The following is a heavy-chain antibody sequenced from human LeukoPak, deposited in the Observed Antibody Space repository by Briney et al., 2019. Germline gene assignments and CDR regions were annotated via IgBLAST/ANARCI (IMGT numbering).Heavy chain of an antibody. J-gene: IGHJ4*02. D-gene: IGHD2-2*01. CDR3: ARIVSSDCSTSSCYPDY. CDR2: IYYSGST. V-gene: IGHV4-59*01. Sequence: SETLSLTCTVSGGSISSYYWTWIRRPPGKGLEWIGYIYYSGSTNYNPSLKSRVTISVDTSKNQFSLKLSSVTAADTAVYYCARIVSSDCSTSSCYPDYWGQGTLVTVSS. CDR1: GGSISSYY.